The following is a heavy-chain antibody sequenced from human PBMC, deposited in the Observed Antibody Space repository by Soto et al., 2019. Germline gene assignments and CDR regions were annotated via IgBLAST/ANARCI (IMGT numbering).Heavy chain of an antibody. CDR3: ARGYYYGSGSYSVYYGMDV. CDR1: GYTFTGYH. Sequence: ASVKVSCKASGYTFTGYHMHWVRQAPGQGLEWMGWINPNSGGTKYAQKFQGWVTMTRDTSISTAYMELSRLRSDDTAVYYCARGYYYGSGSYSVYYGMDVWGQGTTVTVSS. J-gene: IGHJ6*02. V-gene: IGHV1-2*04. D-gene: IGHD3-10*01. CDR2: INPNSGGT.